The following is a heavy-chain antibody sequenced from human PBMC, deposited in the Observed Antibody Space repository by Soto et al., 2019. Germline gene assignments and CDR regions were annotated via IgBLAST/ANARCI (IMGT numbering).Heavy chain of an antibody. Sequence: SETLSLTCSVSVGSVSDHYWSWIRQAPGRGLEWIGFVHYSGTTNYNPSLKSRVTMSVDTSRNRFSLNLNSVTAADTAVYYCATHKGAHRGRLAPWGQGVLVTVSS. CDR2: VHYSGTT. D-gene: IGHD2-15*01. CDR3: ATHKGAHRGRLAP. V-gene: IGHV4-59*08. CDR1: VGSVSDHY. J-gene: IGHJ5*02.